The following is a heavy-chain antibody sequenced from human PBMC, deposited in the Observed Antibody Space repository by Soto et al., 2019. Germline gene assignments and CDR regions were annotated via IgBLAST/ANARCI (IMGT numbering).Heavy chain of an antibody. CDR2: ISSSSSTI. V-gene: IGHV3-48*01. J-gene: IGHJ4*02. CDR3: XXXXXXXXXXXX. CDR1: GFTFSSYS. Sequence: EVQLVESGGGLVQPGGSLRLSCAASGFTFSSYSMNWVRQAPGKGLEWVSYISSSSSTIYYADSVKGRFTISRDNAKNSLXXXXXXXXXXXXXXXXXXXXXXXXXXXXXXGQGTLVTVSS.